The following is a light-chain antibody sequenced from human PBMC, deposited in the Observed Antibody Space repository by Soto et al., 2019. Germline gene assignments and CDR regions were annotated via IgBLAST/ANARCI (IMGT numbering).Light chain of an antibody. CDR3: QQYNSYPWT. CDR2: DAS. J-gene: IGKJ1*01. CDR1: QSISSW. V-gene: IGKV1-5*01. Sequence: DIQMTQSPSTLSASVGDRVTITCRASQSISSWLAWYQQKPGKAPKLLIYDASSLESGVPSRFSGSGSGTEFTLTITSLQPDDFATYCCQQYNSYPWTVGQGTKVDSK.